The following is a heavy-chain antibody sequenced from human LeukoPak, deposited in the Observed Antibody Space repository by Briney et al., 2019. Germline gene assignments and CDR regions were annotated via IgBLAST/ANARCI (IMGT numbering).Heavy chain of an antibody. V-gene: IGHV3-30*03. CDR1: GFSFSSSN. CDR3: AREHTSII. Sequence: GGSLRLSCAASGFSFSSSNMHWVRQTPGKGLEWVAVISHHGIKKDLSDSVEGRFTISRDNSKNTLYLQLNSLITEDTAVYYCAREHTSIIWGQGTLVTVSS. D-gene: IGHD5-18*01. J-gene: IGHJ1*01. CDR2: ISHHGIKK.